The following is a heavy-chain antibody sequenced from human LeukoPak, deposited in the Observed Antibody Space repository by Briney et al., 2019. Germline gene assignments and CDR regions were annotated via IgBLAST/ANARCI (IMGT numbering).Heavy chain of an antibody. D-gene: IGHD3-22*01. Sequence: GGSLRLSCAASGFTFSSYSMNWVRQAPGKGLEWVSSISSSSSYIYYADSVKGRFTISRDNAKNSLYLQMNSLRAEDTAVYYCAKDGNYDSSGYSPPWYFDLWGRGTLVTVSS. CDR2: ISSSSSYI. CDR3: AKDGNYDSSGYSPPWYFDL. V-gene: IGHV3-21*04. J-gene: IGHJ2*01. CDR1: GFTFSSYS.